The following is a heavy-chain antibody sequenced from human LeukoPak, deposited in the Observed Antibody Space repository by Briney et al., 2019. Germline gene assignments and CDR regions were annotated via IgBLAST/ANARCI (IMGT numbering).Heavy chain of an antibody. J-gene: IGHJ4*02. V-gene: IGHV1-2*02. CDR2: INPNSGGT. D-gene: IGHD3-22*01. Sequence: ASVKVSCKASGYTFTGYYMHWVRQAPGQGLEWMGWINPNSGGTNYAQKFQGRVTITADESTSTAYMELSSLRSEDTAVYYCAREGVYYDSSGYYPSFDYWGQGTLVTVSS. CDR1: GYTFTGYY. CDR3: AREGVYYDSSGYYPSFDY.